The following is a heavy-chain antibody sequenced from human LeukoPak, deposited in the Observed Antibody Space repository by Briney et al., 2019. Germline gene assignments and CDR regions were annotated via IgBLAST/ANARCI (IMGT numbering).Heavy chain of an antibody. V-gene: IGHV3-53*01. J-gene: IGHJ4*02. CDR1: GFTVITND. CDR3: ARGVGPLAANTLAY. Sequence: PGGSLRLFCAASGFTVITNDMTWVRQAPGKGLEWVSVLYSDGNTKYADSVQGRFTISRDNSKNTLYLEMNSLSPDDTAVYYCARGVGPLAANTLAYWGQGTLVTVSS. D-gene: IGHD3-16*01. CDR2: LYSDGNT.